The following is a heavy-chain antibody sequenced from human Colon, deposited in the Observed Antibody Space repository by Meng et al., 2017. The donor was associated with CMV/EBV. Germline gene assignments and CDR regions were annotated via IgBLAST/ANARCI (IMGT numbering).Heavy chain of an antibody. V-gene: IGHV3-15*01. Sequence: GESLKISCAASGFTFNTFWMTWVRQAPGKGLEWVGRIKSKTDGGTTDYAAPVKGRFTISRDDSKNTLYLQMNSLKTEDTAVYYCTTPDIVVVPAASFDYWGQGTLVTVS. CDR1: GFTFNTFW. CDR3: TTPDIVVVPAASFDY. J-gene: IGHJ4*02. D-gene: IGHD2-2*01. CDR2: IKSKTDGGTT.